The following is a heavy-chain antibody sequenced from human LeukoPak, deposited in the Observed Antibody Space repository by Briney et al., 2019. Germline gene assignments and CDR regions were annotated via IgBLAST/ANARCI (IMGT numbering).Heavy chain of an antibody. V-gene: IGHV4-4*07. Sequence: SETLSLTCAVYGGSFSGYYWSWIRQPAGKGLEWIGRIYTSGSTNYNPSLKSRVTMSVDTSKNQFSLKLSSVTAADTAVYYCARDCSGGSCYSYYYYGMDVWGQGTTVTVSS. CDR3: ARDCSGGSCYSYYYYGMDV. D-gene: IGHD2-15*01. CDR1: GGSFSGYY. CDR2: IYTSGST. J-gene: IGHJ6*02.